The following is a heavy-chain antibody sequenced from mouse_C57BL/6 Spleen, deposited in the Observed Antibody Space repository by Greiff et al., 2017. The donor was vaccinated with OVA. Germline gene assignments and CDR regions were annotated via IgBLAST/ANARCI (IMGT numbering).Heavy chain of an antibody. J-gene: IGHJ1*03. D-gene: IGHD1-1*01. CDR2: INPNNGGT. V-gene: IGHV1-18*01. CDR1: GYTFTDYN. CDR3: ARMKSYYYGSSYVGYFDV. Sequence: EVKLQESGPELVKPGASVKIPCKASGYTFTDYNMDWVKQSHGKSLEWIGDINPNNGGTIYNQKFKGKATLTVDKSSSTAYMELRSLTSEDTAVYYCARMKSYYYGSSYVGYFDVWGTGTTVTVSS.